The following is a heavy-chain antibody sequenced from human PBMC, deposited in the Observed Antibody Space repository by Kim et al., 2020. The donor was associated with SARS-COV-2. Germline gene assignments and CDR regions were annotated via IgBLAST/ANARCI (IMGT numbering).Heavy chain of an antibody. Sequence: ASVKVSCKASGYTFSTYGITWVRQAPGQRLEWMGWTRSSNGYTHYAQKLQGRVTMTTDTSTSTTHMELRSLTSDDTALYYCGRSYDFYYGMDVWGQGTTVIVSS. CDR3: GRSYDFYYGMDV. CDR2: TRSSNGYT. J-gene: IGHJ6*02. CDR1: GYTFSTYG. V-gene: IGHV1-18*04.